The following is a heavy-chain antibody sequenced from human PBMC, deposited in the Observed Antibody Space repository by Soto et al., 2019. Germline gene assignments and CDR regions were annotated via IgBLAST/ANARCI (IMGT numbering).Heavy chain of an antibody. Sequence: EVQLVESGGGLVQPGGSLRLSCVASGFTFSSSVMHWVRQAPGKGLEYVSAITGNGGSTYYANSVKGRFTISRDNSENTLYLQMGSLRAEDMAVYYCANSPSSGWYLECWGQGTLVTVSS. V-gene: IGHV3-64*01. D-gene: IGHD6-19*01. CDR1: GFTFSSSV. J-gene: IGHJ4*02. CDR2: ITGNGGST. CDR3: ANSPSSGWYLEC.